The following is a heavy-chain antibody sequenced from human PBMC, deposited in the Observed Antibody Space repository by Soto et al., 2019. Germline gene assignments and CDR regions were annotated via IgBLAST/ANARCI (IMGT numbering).Heavy chain of an antibody. CDR2: IIPIFGTA. CDR1: GGTFSSYA. Sequence: SVKVSCKASGGTFSSYAISWVRQAPGQGLEWMGGIIPIFGTANYAQKFQGRVTITADESTSTAYMELSSLRSEDTAVYYCAPDFWSGNYGMDVWGQGTTVTVSS. J-gene: IGHJ6*02. CDR3: APDFWSGNYGMDV. V-gene: IGHV1-69*13. D-gene: IGHD3-3*01.